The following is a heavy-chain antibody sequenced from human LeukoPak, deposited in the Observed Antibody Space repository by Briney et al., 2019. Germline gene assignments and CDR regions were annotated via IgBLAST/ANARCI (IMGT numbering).Heavy chain of an antibody. V-gene: IGHV3-30*18. CDR1: GFTFSSYG. D-gene: IGHD3-10*01. CDR3: AKDRGGSGSYPDY. Sequence: GGSLRLSCAASGFTFSSYGMHWVRQAPGKGLEWVAVISYDGSNKYYADSVKGRFTISRDNSKNTLYLQMNSLRAEDTAVYYCAKDRGGSGSYPDYWGQGTLVTVSS. J-gene: IGHJ4*02. CDR2: ISYDGSNK.